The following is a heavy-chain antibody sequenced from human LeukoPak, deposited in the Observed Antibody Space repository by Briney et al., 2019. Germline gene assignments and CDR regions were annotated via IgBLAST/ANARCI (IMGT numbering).Heavy chain of an antibody. CDR1: GYTFTSYD. CDR3: ARRIAAAGVGTVY. D-gene: IGHD6-13*01. CDR2: MNPDSGNT. Sequence: GASVKVSCKASGYTFTSYDINWVRQATGQGLEWMGWMNPDSGNTGYAQKFQGRVTMTRNPSISTAYMELSSLTSEDTAVYYCARRIAAAGVGTVYWGQGTLVTVSS. J-gene: IGHJ4*02. V-gene: IGHV1-8*01.